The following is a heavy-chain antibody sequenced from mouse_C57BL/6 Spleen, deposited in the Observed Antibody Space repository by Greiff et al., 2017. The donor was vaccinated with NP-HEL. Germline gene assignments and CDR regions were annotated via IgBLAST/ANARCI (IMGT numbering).Heavy chain of an antibody. CDR3: VRQADYYGSSYDYYAMDY. CDR1: GFSFNTYA. V-gene: IGHV10-1*01. J-gene: IGHJ4*01. D-gene: IGHD1-1*01. Sequence: DVQLQESGGGLVQPKGSLKLSCAASGFSFNTYAMNWVRQAPGKGLEWVARIRSKSNNYATYYADSVKDRFTISRDESESMLYLQMNNLKTEDTAMYYCVRQADYYGSSYDYYAMDYWGQGTSVTVSS. CDR2: IRSKSNNYAT.